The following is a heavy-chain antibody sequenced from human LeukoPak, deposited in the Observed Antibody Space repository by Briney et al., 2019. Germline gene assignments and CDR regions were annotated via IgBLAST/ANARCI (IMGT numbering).Heavy chain of an antibody. V-gene: IGHV5-51*01. CDR3: ARLDYDILTGYYAGGLADGMDV. D-gene: IGHD3-9*01. CDR2: IYPGDSDT. Sequence: GESLKISCKGSGYSFTSYWIGWVRQMPGKGLKWMGIIYPGDSDTRYSPSFQGQVTISADKSISTAYLQWSSLKASDTAMYYCARLDYDILTGYYAGGLADGMDVWGQGTTVTVSS. CDR1: GYSFTSYW. J-gene: IGHJ6*02.